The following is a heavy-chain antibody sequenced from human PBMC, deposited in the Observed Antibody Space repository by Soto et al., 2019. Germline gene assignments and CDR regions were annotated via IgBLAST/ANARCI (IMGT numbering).Heavy chain of an antibody. Sequence: HPGGSLRLSCAASGFTFSSYSMNWVRQAPGKGLEWVSYISSSSSTIYYADSVKGRFTISRDNAKNSLYLQMNSLRDEDTAVYYCARVWTIYYYGSDYGMDVRGQGTTVTVSS. V-gene: IGHV3-48*02. J-gene: IGHJ6*02. D-gene: IGHD3-10*01. CDR3: ARVWTIYYYGSDYGMDV. CDR1: GFTFSSYS. CDR2: ISSSSSTI.